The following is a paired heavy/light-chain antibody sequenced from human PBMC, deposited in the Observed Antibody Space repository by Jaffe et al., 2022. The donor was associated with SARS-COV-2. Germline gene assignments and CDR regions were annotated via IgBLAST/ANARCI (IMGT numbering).Light chain of an antibody. CDR1: QSLLHSNGYNY. J-gene: IGKJ3*01. V-gene: IGKV2-28*01. CDR3: MQALQTPV. CDR2: LGS. Sequence: DIVMTQSPLSLPVTPGEPASISCRSSQSLLHSNGYNYLDWYLQKPGQSPQLLIYLGSNRASGVPDRFSGSGSGTDFTLKISRVEAEDVGVYYCMQALQTPVFGPGTKVDIK.
Heavy chain of an antibody. CDR1: GYTFTSYD. CDR2: MNPNSGNT. J-gene: IGHJ6*02. CDR3: AAEKVDFWSGFFLGTETYGMDV. D-gene: IGHD3-3*01. V-gene: IGHV1-8*01. Sequence: QVQLVQSGAEVKKPGASVKVSCKASGYTFTSYDINWVRQATGQGLEWMGWMNPNSGNTGYAQKFQGRVTMTRNTSISTAYMELSSLRSEDTAVYYCAAEKVDFWSGFFLGTETYGMDVWGQGTTVTVSS.